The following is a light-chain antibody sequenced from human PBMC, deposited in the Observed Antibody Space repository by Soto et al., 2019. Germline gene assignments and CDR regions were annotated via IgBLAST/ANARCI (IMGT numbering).Light chain of an antibody. V-gene: IGLV2-8*01. J-gene: IGLJ1*01. Sequence: QSALTQPPSASGSPGQSVTVSCTGTSSGVGGYNYVSWYQQHPDKAPKLMIYDVNQRPSGVPDRFSGSKSGNTASLTVSGLQAEDEADYYCSSYAGTHVVFGTGTKVTVL. CDR2: DVN. CDR3: SSYAGTHVV. CDR1: SSGVGGYNY.